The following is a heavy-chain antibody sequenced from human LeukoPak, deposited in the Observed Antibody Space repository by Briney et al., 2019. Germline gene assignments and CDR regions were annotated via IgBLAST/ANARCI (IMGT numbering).Heavy chain of an antibody. CDR1: GFTLSNYY. V-gene: IGHV3-21*01. Sequence: PGGSLRLSCAASGFTLSNYYMNWVRQAPGKGLEWVSSISSRSTYIYYADSVKGRFTISRDNAKNSLFLQMNSLRADDTAVYYCAKSIAVAFYSWGQGTLVTVSS. J-gene: IGHJ4*02. CDR3: AKSIAVAFYS. CDR2: ISSRSTYI. D-gene: IGHD6-19*01.